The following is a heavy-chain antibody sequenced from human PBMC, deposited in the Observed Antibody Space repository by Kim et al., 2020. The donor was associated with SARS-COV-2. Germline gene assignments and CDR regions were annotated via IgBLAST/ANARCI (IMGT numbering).Heavy chain of an antibody. D-gene: IGHD1-26*01. J-gene: IGHJ5*02. CDR2: TT. Sequence: TTDYAAPVKGRFSISRDDSKNTLFLQMNSRKPEDTAVYYCTTVGSTSRWAWGQGTLVTVSS. CDR3: TTVGSTSRWA. V-gene: IGHV3-15*01.